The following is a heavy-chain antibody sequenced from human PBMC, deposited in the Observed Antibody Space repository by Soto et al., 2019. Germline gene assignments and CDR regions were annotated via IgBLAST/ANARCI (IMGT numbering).Heavy chain of an antibody. D-gene: IGHD6-19*01. CDR3: ATHAGYSSGWPAGAFDI. CDR2: MQPSTGRT. CDR1: GYSFTSLD. Sequence: GASVKVSCKASGYSFTSLDINWVRQTAGQGLEWMGWMQPSTGRTGYAQKFQGRVTMTRDTSINTAYMELTTLTSDDTAFYYCATHAGYSSGWPAGAFDIWGQGTMVTVSS. V-gene: IGHV1-8*01. J-gene: IGHJ3*02.